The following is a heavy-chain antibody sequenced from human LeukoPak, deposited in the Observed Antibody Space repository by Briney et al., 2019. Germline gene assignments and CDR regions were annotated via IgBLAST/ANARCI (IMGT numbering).Heavy chain of an antibody. V-gene: IGHV1-69*04. Sequence: SVKVSCKASGGTFISYAISWVRQAPGQGLEWMGRIIPILGIANYAQKFQGRVTITADKSTSTAYMELSSLRSEDTAVYYCARDLGGSRYYYGMDVWGQGTTVTVSS. CDR1: GGTFISYA. CDR2: IIPILGIA. J-gene: IGHJ6*02. CDR3: ARDLGGSRYYYGMDV. D-gene: IGHD2-15*01.